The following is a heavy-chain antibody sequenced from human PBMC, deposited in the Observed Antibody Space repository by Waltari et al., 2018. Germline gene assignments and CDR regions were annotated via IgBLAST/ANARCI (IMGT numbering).Heavy chain of an antibody. CDR1: GFNFSNYF. V-gene: IGHV3-74*01. D-gene: IGHD1-7*01. J-gene: IGHJ4*02. CDR2: SKNDGSII. Sequence: DVQVVESGGGLVRPGGSVRLSCTGCGFNFSNYFIHWVRQPPGKGPVWFARSKNDGSIINYADSVKGRFTISRDNAKSTVYLQMNNLRGEDTALYYCLNYDFDSWGQGTLVTVSS. CDR3: LNYDFDS.